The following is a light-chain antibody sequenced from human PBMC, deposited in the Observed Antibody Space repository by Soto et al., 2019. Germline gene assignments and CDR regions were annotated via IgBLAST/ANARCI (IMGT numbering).Light chain of an antibody. CDR2: EVT. CDR3: NTFRVSHLYV. V-gene: IGLV2-14*01. Sequence: QSVLTQPASVSGSPGQTITISCTGTSRDIGGYNAVSWYQHHPGKAPKLIIYEVTHRPSGVSDRFSASKSGNTASLTISGLQAEDEADYYCNTFRVSHLYVFGTGTKVT. J-gene: IGLJ1*01. CDR1: SRDIGGYNA.